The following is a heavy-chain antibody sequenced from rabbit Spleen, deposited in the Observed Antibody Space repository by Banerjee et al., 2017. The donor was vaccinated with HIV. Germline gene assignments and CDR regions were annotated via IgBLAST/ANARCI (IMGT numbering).Heavy chain of an antibody. V-gene: IGHV1S45*01. CDR3: ARRGAYSRVVSGWGYDTDFDL. CDR1: GFSFSSSYW. Sequence: QEQLEESGGDLVKPEGSLTLTCTASGFSFSSSYWICWVRQAPGKGLEWIACISSSSDSTYYASWAKGRFTISKTSSTTVTLQMTSLTAADTATYFCARRGAYSRVVSGWGYDTDFDLWGPGPLVTVS. D-gene: IGHD4-1*01. J-gene: IGHJ4*01. CDR2: ISSSSDST.